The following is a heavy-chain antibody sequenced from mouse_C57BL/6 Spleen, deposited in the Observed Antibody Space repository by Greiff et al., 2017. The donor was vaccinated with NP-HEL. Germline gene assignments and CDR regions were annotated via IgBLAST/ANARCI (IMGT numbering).Heavy chain of an antibody. V-gene: IGHV1-26*01. D-gene: IGHD1-1*01. J-gene: IGHJ4*01. Sequence: VQLQQSGPELVKPGASVKISCKASGYTFTDYYMNWVKQSHGKSLEWIGDINPNNGGTSYNQKFKGKATLTVDKSSSTAYMELRSLTSEDSAVYYCARWGSSRGYYAMDYWGQGTSVTVSS. CDR3: ARWGSSRGYYAMDY. CDR2: INPNNGGT. CDR1: GYTFTDYY.